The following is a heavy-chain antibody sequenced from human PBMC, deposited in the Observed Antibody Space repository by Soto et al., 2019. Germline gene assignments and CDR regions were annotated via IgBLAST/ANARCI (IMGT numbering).Heavy chain of an antibody. V-gene: IGHV3-74*01. J-gene: IGHJ4*02. CDR2: IDGHSGTT. Sequence: GSLRLSCTAAGVFSNDKWMHWVRQAPGKGLVWVARIDGHSGTTNYADSVRGRFTISRDNAKNTVYLHLNTLTDEDTAVYYCARGGAMGVDHWGQGTLVTVSS. CDR3: ARGGAMGVDH. CDR1: GVFSNDKW. D-gene: IGHD1-26*01.